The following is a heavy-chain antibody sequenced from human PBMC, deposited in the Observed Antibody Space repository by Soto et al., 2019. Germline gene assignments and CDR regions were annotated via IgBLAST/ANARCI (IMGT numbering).Heavy chain of an antibody. Sequence: LSLTCAVYGGSFSGYYWSWIRQPPGKGLEWIGEINHSGSTNYNPSLKSRVTISVDTSKNQFSLKLSSVTAADTAVYYCARRHHAADGTYYYGMDVWGQGTTVTVSS. D-gene: IGHD6-13*01. J-gene: IGHJ6*02. CDR1: GGSFSGYY. CDR3: ARRHHAADGTYYYGMDV. V-gene: IGHV4-34*01. CDR2: INHSGST.